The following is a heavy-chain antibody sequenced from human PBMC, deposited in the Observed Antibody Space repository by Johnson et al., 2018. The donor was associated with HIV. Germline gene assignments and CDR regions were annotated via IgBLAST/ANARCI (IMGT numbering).Heavy chain of an antibody. V-gene: IGHV3-73*02. J-gene: IGHJ3*02. CDR1: GFTFSGSA. CDR3: TSGKSWLAVDAFEI. CDR2: IRSKANSYAT. Sequence: VQLVESGGGLVQPGGSLKLSCAASGFTFSGSAMHWVRQASGKGLEWVGRIRSKANSYATAYAASVKGRFTISRDDSKNTAYLQMNSLKTEDTAVYYCTSGKSWLAVDAFEIWGQGTMVTVSS. D-gene: IGHD6-19*01.